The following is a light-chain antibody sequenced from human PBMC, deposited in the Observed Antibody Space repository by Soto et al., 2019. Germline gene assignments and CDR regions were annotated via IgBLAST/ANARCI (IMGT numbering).Light chain of an antibody. CDR3: TSCTSSSTPYV. CDR1: SSDVGGYTY. CDR2: DVS. Sequence: QSVLTQPASVSGSPGQSITISCAGTSSDVGGYTYVSWYQQHPGKAPKLMIYDVSNRPSGVSNRFSGSKSGNTASLTISGLQAEDEADHYCTSCTSSSTPYVFGGGTKVTVL. J-gene: IGLJ1*01. V-gene: IGLV2-14*01.